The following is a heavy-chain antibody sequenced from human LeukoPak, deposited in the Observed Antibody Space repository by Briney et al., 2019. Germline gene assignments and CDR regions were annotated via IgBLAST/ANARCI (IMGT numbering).Heavy chain of an antibody. D-gene: IGHD4-23*01. J-gene: IGHJ4*02. Sequence: SETLSLTCAVYGGSFSGYYWSWIRQPPGKGLEWIGEINHSGSTNYNPSLKSRVTISVDTSKNQFSLKLSSVTAADTAVYYCARHGGNGFSYWGQRTLVTVSS. CDR1: GGSFSGYY. CDR2: INHSGST. CDR3: ARHGGNGFSY. V-gene: IGHV4-34*01.